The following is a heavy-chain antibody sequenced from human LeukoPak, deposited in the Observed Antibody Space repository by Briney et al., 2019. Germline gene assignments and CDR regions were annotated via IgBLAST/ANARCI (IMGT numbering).Heavy chain of an antibody. V-gene: IGHV1-69*13. Sequence: ASAKVSCKASGGTFSSYAISWVRQAPGQGLEWMGGIIPIFGTANYAQKFQGRVTITADESTSTAYMELSSLRSEDTAVYYCARGSGITGDDAFDIWGQGTMVTVSS. CDR2: IIPIFGTA. J-gene: IGHJ3*02. CDR3: ARGSGITGDDAFDI. D-gene: IGHD1-14*01. CDR1: GGTFSSYA.